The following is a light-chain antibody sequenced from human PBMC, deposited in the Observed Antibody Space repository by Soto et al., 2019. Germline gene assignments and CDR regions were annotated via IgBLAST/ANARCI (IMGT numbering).Light chain of an antibody. CDR1: SGDVGSYNL. J-gene: IGLJ1*01. V-gene: IGLV2-23*01. CDR3: CSYAGSRTYL. Sequence: QSALTQPASVSGSPGQSITISCTGTSGDVGSYNLVSWYQQQPGKAPKLLIHEGTQRPSGVSNRFSGSKSGNTASLTISGLQADDEADYYCCSYAGSRTYLFGTGTKLTVL. CDR2: EGT.